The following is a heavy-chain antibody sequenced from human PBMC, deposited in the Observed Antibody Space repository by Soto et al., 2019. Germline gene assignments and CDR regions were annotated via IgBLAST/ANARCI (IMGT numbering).Heavy chain of an antibody. J-gene: IGHJ4*02. CDR2: IIPILGIA. CDR3: ASSNYDSPIPLYY. D-gene: IGHD3-22*01. V-gene: IGHV1-69*04. CDR1: GYTFTSYA. Sequence: GASVKVSCKASGYTFTSYAMHWVRQAPGQGLEWMGRIIPILGIANYAQKFQGRVTITADKSTSTAYMELSSLRSEDTAVYYCASSNYDSPIPLYYWGQGTLVTVSS.